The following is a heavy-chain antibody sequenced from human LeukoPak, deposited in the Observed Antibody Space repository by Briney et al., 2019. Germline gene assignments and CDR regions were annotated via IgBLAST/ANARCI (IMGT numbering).Heavy chain of an antibody. Sequence: TGGSLRLSCVASGFTFSSYAMSWVRQAPGKGLEWVSAISGSGGSTYYADSVKGRFTISRDNSKNTLYLQMNSLRAEDTAVYYCATSSYGDYYYYGMDVWGQGTTVTVSS. CDR2: ISGSGGST. CDR1: GFTFSSYA. D-gene: IGHD4-17*01. V-gene: IGHV3-23*01. CDR3: ATSSYGDYYYYGMDV. J-gene: IGHJ6*02.